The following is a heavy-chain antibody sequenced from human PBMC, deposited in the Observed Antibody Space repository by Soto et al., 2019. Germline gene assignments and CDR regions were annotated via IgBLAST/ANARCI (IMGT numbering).Heavy chain of an antibody. D-gene: IGHD1-26*01. CDR2: IYYSGST. CDR3: ARHGWELLGAFDI. V-gene: IGHV4-59*08. CDR1: GGSLSSYY. Sequence: SETLSLTCPVSGGSLSSYYSSWIRQPPGKGLEWIGYIYYSGSTNYNPSLKSRVTISVDTSKNQFSLKLSSVTAADMAVYYCARHGWELLGAFDIWGQGTMVTVSS. J-gene: IGHJ3*02.